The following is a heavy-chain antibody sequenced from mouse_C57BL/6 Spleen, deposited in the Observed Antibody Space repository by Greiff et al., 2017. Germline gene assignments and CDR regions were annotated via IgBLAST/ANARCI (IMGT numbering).Heavy chain of an antibody. CDR2: ISSGSSTF. D-gene: IGHD1-1*01. CDR1: GFTFSDYG. V-gene: IGHV5-17*01. CDR3: ARQDYGSSSYFDY. Sequence: EVKLMESGGGLVKPGGSLKLSCAASGFTFSDYGMHWVRQAPEKGLEWVAYISSGSSTFYYADTVKGRFTISRDNAKNTLFLQMTSLRSEDTAMYYCARQDYGSSSYFDYWGQGTTLTVSS. J-gene: IGHJ2*01.